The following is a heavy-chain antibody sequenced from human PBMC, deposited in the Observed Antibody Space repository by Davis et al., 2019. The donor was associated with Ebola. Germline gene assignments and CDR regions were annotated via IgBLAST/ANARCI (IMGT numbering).Heavy chain of an antibody. CDR3: ARGPYGDYVSYNWFDP. D-gene: IGHD4-17*01. Sequence: GESLKISCAVSGFTFSNYNMNWVRQTPGKGLEWVSHISDDSSSTYYADSVKGRFTISRDNSKNTLYLQMNSLRAEDTAVYYCARGPYGDYVSYNWFDPWGQGTLVTVSS. CDR1: GFTFSNYN. V-gene: IGHV3-48*01. J-gene: IGHJ5*02. CDR2: ISDDSSST.